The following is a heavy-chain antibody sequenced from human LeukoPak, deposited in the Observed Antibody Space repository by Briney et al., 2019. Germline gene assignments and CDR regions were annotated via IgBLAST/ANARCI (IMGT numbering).Heavy chain of an antibody. CDR3: VRDLTSGARFDF. D-gene: IGHD3-9*01. CDR1: GFTFTDYA. V-gene: IGHV3-30*04. J-gene: IGHJ4*02. Sequence: GGSLRLSCTTSGFTFTDYAFNWVRQTPGKGMEWVAIISSNGNTKSYADSLKGRFTISRDNLRASVFLEVSTLRPEDSGLYYCVRDLTSGARFDFWGQGTLVTVSA. CDR2: ISSNGNTK.